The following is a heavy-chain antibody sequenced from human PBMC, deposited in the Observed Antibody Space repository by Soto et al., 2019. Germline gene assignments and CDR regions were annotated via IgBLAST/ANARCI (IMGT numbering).Heavy chain of an antibody. CDR1: GFTFSSYA. V-gene: IGHV3-23*01. Sequence: GGSLRLSCAASGFTFSSYAMSWVRQAPGKGLEWVSAISGSGGSTYYADSVKGRFTISRDNSNNTLYLQMNSLRVEDTAVYFCARDPSETYAQYFQYWGQGTLVTVSS. CDR3: ARDPSETYAQYFQY. D-gene: IGHD4-17*01. CDR2: ISGSGGST. J-gene: IGHJ1*01.